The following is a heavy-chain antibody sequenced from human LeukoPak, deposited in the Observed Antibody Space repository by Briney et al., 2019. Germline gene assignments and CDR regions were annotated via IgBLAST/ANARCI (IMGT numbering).Heavy chain of an antibody. Sequence: GSSVKVSCKASGGTFSSYAISWVRQAPGQGLEWMGGIIPIFGTANYAQKFQGRVTMTRDMSTSTVYMELSSLRPEDTAVYYCARADPYYYDSSGYLTNWGQGTLVTVSS. D-gene: IGHD3-22*01. CDR3: ARADPYYYDSSGYLTN. CDR1: GGTFSSYA. V-gene: IGHV1-69*05. J-gene: IGHJ4*02. CDR2: IIPIFGTA.